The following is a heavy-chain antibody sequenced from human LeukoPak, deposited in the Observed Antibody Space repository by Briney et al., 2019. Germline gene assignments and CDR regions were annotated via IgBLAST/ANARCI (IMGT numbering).Heavy chain of an antibody. V-gene: IGHV4-59*01. Sequence: SETLSLTCTVSGGSISSYYWSWIRQPPGKGLEWIGYIYYSGSTNYNPSLKSRVTISVDTSKNQFSLKLSSVSAADTAVYYCARDRDSSGYYDAFDIWGQGTMVTVSS. CDR3: ARDRDSSGYYDAFDI. J-gene: IGHJ3*02. CDR1: GGSISSYY. D-gene: IGHD3-22*01. CDR2: IYYSGST.